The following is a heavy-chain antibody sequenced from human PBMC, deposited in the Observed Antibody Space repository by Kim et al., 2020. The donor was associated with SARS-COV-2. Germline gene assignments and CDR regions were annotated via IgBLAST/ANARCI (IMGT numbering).Heavy chain of an antibody. CDR2: IYYSGTT. V-gene: IGHV4-30-2*01. CDR3: ARVDGYDFDH. Sequence: SETLSLTCAVSGGSISSGGYSWSWIRQPPGKGLEWIAYIYYSGTTYYNPSLKSRVTVSVDRSNNQFSLNVTSVTAADTAVYYCARVDGYDFDHWGQGTL. CDR1: GGSISSGGYS. J-gene: IGHJ4*02. D-gene: IGHD5-12*01.